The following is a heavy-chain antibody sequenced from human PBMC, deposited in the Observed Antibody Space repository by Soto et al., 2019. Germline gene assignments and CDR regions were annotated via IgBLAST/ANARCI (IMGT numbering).Heavy chain of an antibody. CDR3: AKDENYDILTGYYPTH. V-gene: IGHV3-23*01. D-gene: IGHD3-9*01. Sequence: VGSLRLSCAAAGFTFISYAISWVRQAPGKGLEWVSAISGSGGSTYYADSVKGRFTISRDNSKNTLYLQMNSLRAEDTAVYYCAKDENYDILTGYYPTHWGQGTLVTVSS. CDR2: ISGSGGST. CDR1: GFTFISYA. J-gene: IGHJ4*02.